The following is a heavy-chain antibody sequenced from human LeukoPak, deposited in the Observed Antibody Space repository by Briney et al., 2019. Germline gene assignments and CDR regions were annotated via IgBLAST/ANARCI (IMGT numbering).Heavy chain of an antibody. CDR1: GLRFSDYA. D-gene: IGHD6-13*01. J-gene: IGHJ6*02. CDR3: ERSRVAAGSEYYAMGV. V-gene: IGHV3-30-3*01. Sequence: GGSLRLSCAASGLRFSDYAMNWVRQAPGMGLEWVAFISYNGGNQEYADSVRGRFTISRDNSKNTLYLQMNSLRAEDTAVYFCERSRVAAGSEYYAMGVWCQGTTVIVSS. CDR2: ISYNGGNQ.